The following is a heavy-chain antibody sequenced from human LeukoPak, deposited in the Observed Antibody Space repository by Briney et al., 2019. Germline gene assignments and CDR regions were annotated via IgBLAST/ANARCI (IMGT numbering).Heavy chain of an antibody. V-gene: IGHV3-30*02. J-gene: IGHJ4*02. Sequence: GGSLRLSCAASGFTFSSYGMHWVRQAPGKGLEWVAFIRYDGSNKYYADSVKGRFTISRDNAKNSLYLQMNSLRAEDTAVYYCARDRPLDYWGQGTLVTVSS. CDR1: GFTFSSYG. CDR2: IRYDGSNK. CDR3: ARDRPLDY.